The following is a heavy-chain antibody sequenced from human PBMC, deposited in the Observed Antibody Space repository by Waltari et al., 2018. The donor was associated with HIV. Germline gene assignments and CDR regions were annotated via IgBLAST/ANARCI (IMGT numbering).Heavy chain of an antibody. V-gene: IGHV4-39*01. CDR2: SSYSGTT. Sequence: QLQLQESGPGLVKPSATLSLTCTVSGGSISSSSYYWGWIRQPPGKGLEWIGSSSYSGTTYYNPSLKSRVTISVDTSKNQFSLKLSSVTAADTAVYYCARQTTPPTTLIDYWGQGTLVTVSS. D-gene: IGHD1-26*01. CDR3: ARQTTPPTTLIDY. CDR1: GGSISSSSYY. J-gene: IGHJ4*02.